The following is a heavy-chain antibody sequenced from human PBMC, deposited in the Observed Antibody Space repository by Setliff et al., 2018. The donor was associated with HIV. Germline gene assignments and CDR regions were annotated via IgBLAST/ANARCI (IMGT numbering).Heavy chain of an antibody. CDR1: GYTFTSYG. CDR2: SNPNTGGT. Sequence: ASVKVSCKASGYTFTSYGISWVRQAPGQGLEWMGWSNPNTGGTKYAQKFQGRVTMTMDTSTTTAYMELSGLKSDDTAVYYCARDHVVCSGGTCRSDDPYYYYYVNVWGQGTTVTVSS. V-gene: IGHV1-2*02. D-gene: IGHD2-15*01. CDR3: ARDHVVCSGGTCRSDDPYYYYYVNV. J-gene: IGHJ6*03.